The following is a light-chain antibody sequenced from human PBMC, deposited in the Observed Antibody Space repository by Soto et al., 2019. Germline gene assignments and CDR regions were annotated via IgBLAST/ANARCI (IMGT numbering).Light chain of an antibody. Sequence: QSALTQPPSASGSPGQSVTISCTGTTSDVGAYKFVSWYQQHQPDKAPKLIIDEVTKRPSGVPDRFSGSKSGTTASLTVSGLQAEDEADYYCMSYTGSSHVFGTGTKLTVL. CDR2: EVT. CDR1: TSDVGAYKF. J-gene: IGLJ1*01. V-gene: IGLV2-8*01. CDR3: MSYTGSSHV.